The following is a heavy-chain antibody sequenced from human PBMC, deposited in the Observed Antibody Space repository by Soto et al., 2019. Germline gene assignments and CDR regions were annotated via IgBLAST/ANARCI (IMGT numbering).Heavy chain of an antibody. J-gene: IGHJ3*02. Sequence: ASVKVSCKASGYTFTNYAIHWVRQAPGQRLEWMGWINAGNRNTEYSQKFQGRIIMTKDTSANTAHMELSSLTSEDTAVYYCARGYDYVWGSYRSDAFDIWGQGTMVTVSS. CDR3: ARGYDYVWGSYRSDAFDI. D-gene: IGHD3-16*02. CDR1: GYTFTNYA. V-gene: IGHV1-3*01. CDR2: INAGNRNT.